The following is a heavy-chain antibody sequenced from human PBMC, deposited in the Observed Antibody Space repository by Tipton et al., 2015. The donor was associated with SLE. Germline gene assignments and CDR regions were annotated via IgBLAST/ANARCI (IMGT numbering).Heavy chain of an antibody. V-gene: IGHV3-48*01. CDR2: ISSSSSTI. CDR3: ARGGGYYDSSGYSDFDY. CDR1: GFTFSSYS. Sequence: SLRLSCAASGFTFSSYSMNWVRQAPGKGLEWVSYISSSSSTIYYADSVKGRFTISRDNAKNSLYLQMYSLRAEDTAVYYCARGGGYYDSSGYSDFDYWGQGTLVTVSS. D-gene: IGHD3-22*01. J-gene: IGHJ4*02.